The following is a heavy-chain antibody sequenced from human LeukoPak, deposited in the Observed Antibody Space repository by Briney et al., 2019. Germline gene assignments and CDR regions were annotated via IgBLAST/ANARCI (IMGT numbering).Heavy chain of an antibody. CDR2: ISSNGGST. CDR3: ARESLDYGDYGWYFDL. J-gene: IGHJ2*01. Sequence: GGSLRLSCAASGFTFSSYAMQWVRQAPGKGLEYVSAISSNGGSTYYANSVKGRFTISRDNSKNTLYLQMGSLRAEDMAVYYCARESLDYGDYGWYFDLWGRGTLVTVSS. V-gene: IGHV3-64*01. CDR1: GFTFSSYA. D-gene: IGHD4-17*01.